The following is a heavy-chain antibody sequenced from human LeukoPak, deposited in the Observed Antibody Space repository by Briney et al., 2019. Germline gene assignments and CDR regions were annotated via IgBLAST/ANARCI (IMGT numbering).Heavy chain of an antibody. CDR3: TREIRNLISTYYFDY. V-gene: IGHV1-69*05. D-gene: IGHD2/OR15-2a*01. Sequence: SVKVSCKASGGTFSSYAISWVRQAPGQGLEWMGRIIPIFGTANYAQKFQGRVTITTDESTSTAYMELSSLRSEDTAVYYCTREIRNLISTYYFDYWGQGTLVTVSS. CDR2: IIPIFGTA. CDR1: GGTFSSYA. J-gene: IGHJ4*02.